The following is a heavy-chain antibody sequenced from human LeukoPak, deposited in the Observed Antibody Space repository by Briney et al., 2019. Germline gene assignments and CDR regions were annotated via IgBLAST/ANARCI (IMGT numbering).Heavy chain of an antibody. Sequence: ASVKVSCKASGYTFTSYGISWVRQAPGQGLEWMGWISAYNGNTNYAQKLQGRVTITRDTSASTAYMELSSLRSEDTAVYYCARDLCSGGSCYSGHLLNYYYYGMDVWGQGTTVTVSS. CDR1: GYTFTSYG. CDR3: ARDLCSGGSCYSGHLLNYYYYGMDV. J-gene: IGHJ6*02. CDR2: ISAYNGNT. V-gene: IGHV1-18*01. D-gene: IGHD2-15*01.